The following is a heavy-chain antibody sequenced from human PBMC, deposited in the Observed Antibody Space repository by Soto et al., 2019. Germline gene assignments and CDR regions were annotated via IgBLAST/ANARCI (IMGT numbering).Heavy chain of an antibody. CDR1: GGTFSSYA. D-gene: IGHD3-10*01. CDR3: ARETKYYYGSGSLNWFDP. V-gene: IGHV1-69*01. J-gene: IGHJ5*02. CDR2: IIPIFGTA. Sequence: QVQLVQSGAEVKKPGSSVKVSCKASGGTFSSYAISWVRQAPGQGLEWMGGIIPIFGTANYAQKFQGRVTITADESTSTAYMELSSLRSEDTAVYYCARETKYYYGSGSLNWFDPWGQGTLVTVSS.